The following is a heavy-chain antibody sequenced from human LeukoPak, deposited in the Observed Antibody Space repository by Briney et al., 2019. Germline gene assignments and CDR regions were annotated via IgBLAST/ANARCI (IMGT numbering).Heavy chain of an antibody. CDR3: AKDRQWLVRGSGLDP. CDR1: GFTFRNYA. V-gene: IGHV3-23*01. D-gene: IGHD6-19*01. CDR2: IGGSGGST. Sequence: GGSLRLSCAAPGFTFRNYAMSWVRQAPGKGLEWVSGIGGSGGSTYYADSVKGRFTISRDNSKNTLYLQMKSLRAEDTAVYYCAKDRQWLVRGSGLDPWGQGTLVTVSS. J-gene: IGHJ5*02.